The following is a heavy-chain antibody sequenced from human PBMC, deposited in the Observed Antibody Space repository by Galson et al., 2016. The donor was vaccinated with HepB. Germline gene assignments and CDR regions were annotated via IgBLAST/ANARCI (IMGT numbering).Heavy chain of an antibody. V-gene: IGHV4-4*02. CDR2: IYSGST. CDR3: ATVWVGCSSTSCYIED. J-gene: IGHJ4*02. D-gene: IGHD2-2*01. CDR1: GASISSETW. Sequence: SETLSLTCAVSGASISSETWWTWVRQTPGKGLEWIGEIYSGSTRYNPSLKSRVTISMDKSQNHFSLNLNSVTAADTAVYYCATVWVGCSSTSCYIEDWGQGTLVTVSS.